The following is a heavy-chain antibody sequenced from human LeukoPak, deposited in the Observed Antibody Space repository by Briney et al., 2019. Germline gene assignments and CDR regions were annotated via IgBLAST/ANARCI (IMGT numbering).Heavy chain of an antibody. CDR2: VWYDGTNI. CDR1: GFTFSTYG. D-gene: IGHD2-15*01. J-gene: IGHJ3*02. CDR3: ARDCGGGSCYGPYDAFDI. V-gene: IGHV3-33*01. Sequence: GKSLRLSCAASGFTFSTYGMHWVRQAPGKGLEWVAVVWYDGTNIHYVDSVKGRFTISRDNSKSTLYLQMNSLRAEDTAVYYCARDCGGGSCYGPYDAFDIWGQGTMVTVSS.